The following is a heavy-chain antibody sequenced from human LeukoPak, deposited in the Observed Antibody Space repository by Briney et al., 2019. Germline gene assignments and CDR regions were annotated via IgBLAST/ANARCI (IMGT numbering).Heavy chain of an antibody. CDR3: ARDISSTLRGYYYYYGMDV. CDR1: GFTFSSYW. CDR2: IKQDGSEK. D-gene: IGHD3-3*02. Sequence: GGSLRLSCAASGFTFSSYWMSWVRQAPGKGQEWVANIKQDGSEKYYVDSVKGRFTISRDNAKNSLYLQMNSLRAEDTAVYYCARDISSTLRGYYYYYGMDVWGKGTTVTVSS. J-gene: IGHJ6*04. V-gene: IGHV3-7*01.